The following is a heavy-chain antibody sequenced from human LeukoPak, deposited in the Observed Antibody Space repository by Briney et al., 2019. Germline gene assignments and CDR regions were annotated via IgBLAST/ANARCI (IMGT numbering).Heavy chain of an antibody. CDR1: GFTFSSYS. D-gene: IGHD3-10*01. CDR2: ISSSSSYI. V-gene: IGHV3-21*01. Sequence: PGGSLRLPCAASGFTFSSYSMNWVRQAPGKGLEWVSSISSSSSYIYYADSVKGRFTISRDNAKNSLYLQMNSLRAEDTAVYYRARVTERWFGELTAYDYWGQGTLVTVSS. CDR3: ARVTERWFGELTAYDY. J-gene: IGHJ4*02.